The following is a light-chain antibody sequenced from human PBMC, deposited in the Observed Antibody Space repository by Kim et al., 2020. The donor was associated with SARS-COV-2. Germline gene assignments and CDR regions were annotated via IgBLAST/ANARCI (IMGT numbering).Light chain of an antibody. CDR1: QSVSSY. V-gene: IGKV3-11*01. CDR3: QQRSNWLT. Sequence: EIVLTQSPATLSLSPGERATLSCRASQSVSSYLAWYQQKPGQAPRLLIYDASNRATGIPARFSGSGSGTDFTLTISSLEPEDFAVYYCQQRSNWLTFGCGTKVDIK. CDR2: DAS. J-gene: IGKJ3*01.